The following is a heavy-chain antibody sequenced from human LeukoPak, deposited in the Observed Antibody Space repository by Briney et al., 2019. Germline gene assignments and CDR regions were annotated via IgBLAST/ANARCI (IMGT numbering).Heavy chain of an antibody. CDR3: ARDQSCSGGSCYDAFDI. V-gene: IGHV4-59*01. D-gene: IGHD2-15*01. CDR1: GGSISSYY. Sequence: PSETLSLTCTVSGGSISSYYWSCIRQPPGKGVEWIGYIYYSGSTNYNPSLKSRVTISVDTSKNQFSLKLSSVTAADTAVYYCARDQSCSGGSCYDAFDIWGQGTMVTVSS. J-gene: IGHJ3*02. CDR2: IYYSGST.